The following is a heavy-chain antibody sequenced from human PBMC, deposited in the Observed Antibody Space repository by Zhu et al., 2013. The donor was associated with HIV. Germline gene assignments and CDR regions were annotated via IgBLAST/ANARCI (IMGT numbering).Heavy chain of an antibody. CDR3: ARQHWNYPNLSRYFDY. CDR1: GYTFTTSG. V-gene: IGHV1-18*01. D-gene: IGHD1-7*01. J-gene: IGHJ4*02. Sequence: QVQLVQSGAEVKKPGASVKVSCKASGYTFTTSGISWVRQAPGQGLEWMGWISGYNGNTNYAQKLQGRVTMTTDTSTSTVYMELSSLRSEDTAVYYCARQHWNYPNLSRYFDYWGQGTLVTVSS. CDR2: ISGYNGNT.